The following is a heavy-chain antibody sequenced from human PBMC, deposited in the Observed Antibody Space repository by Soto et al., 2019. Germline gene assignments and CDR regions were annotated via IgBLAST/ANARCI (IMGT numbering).Heavy chain of an antibody. J-gene: IGHJ4*02. Sequence: QVQLVQSGAEVKKPGASVKVSSKASGYTFTSYDINWVRQTSGQGLEWMGWMNPNSGNTGYAQKFQGRVTMTRNTSISTAYMELSSLRSEDTAVYYCAREWSYSSTFDYWGQGTLVTVSS. CDR1: GYTFTSYD. D-gene: IGHD4-4*01. V-gene: IGHV1-8*01. CDR3: AREWSYSSTFDY. CDR2: MNPNSGNT.